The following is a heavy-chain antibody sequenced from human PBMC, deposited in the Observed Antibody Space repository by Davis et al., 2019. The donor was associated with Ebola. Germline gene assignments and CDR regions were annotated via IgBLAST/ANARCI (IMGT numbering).Heavy chain of an antibody. CDR3: ARGFSGDGDYYYYYGMDV. Sequence: PSEILSLTCTVPGGSISSYYWSWIRQPPGKGLEWIGYIYYSGSTNYNPSLKSRVTISVDTSKNQFSLKLSSVTAADTAVYYCARGFSGDGDYYYYYGMDVWGQGTTVTVSS. V-gene: IGHV4-59*01. CDR2: IYYSGST. CDR1: GGSISSYY. D-gene: IGHD4-17*01. J-gene: IGHJ6*02.